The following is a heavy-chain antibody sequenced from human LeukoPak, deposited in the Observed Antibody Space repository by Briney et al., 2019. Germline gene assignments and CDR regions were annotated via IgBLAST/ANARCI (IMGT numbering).Heavy chain of an antibody. V-gene: IGHV3-21*01. Sequence: PLGPLRVCCTASGFNCISYGINWVRQAPGKGLEWVSSISSSSSYISHADSVKGRFTVSRDNAKNSLYLQMNSLRAEDTAVYYCARIAAAGTEYHWLDLWGQGTRVTVSS. CDR1: GFNCISYG. CDR3: ARIAAAGTEYHWLDL. J-gene: IGHJ5*02. CDR2: ISSSSSYI. D-gene: IGHD6-13*01.